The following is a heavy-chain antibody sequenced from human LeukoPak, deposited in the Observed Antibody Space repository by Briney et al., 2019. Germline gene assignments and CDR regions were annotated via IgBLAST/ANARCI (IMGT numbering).Heavy chain of an antibody. CDR3: AREWYSSSWYVRYFDY. Sequence: TSETLSPTCTVSGGSISSYYWSWIRQPAGKGLEWIGRIYTSGSTNYNPSLKSRVTMSVDKSKNQFSLKLNSVTAADTAVYYCAREWYSSSWYVRYFDYWGQGTLVTVSS. D-gene: IGHD6-13*01. CDR1: GGSISSYY. J-gene: IGHJ4*02. CDR2: IYTSGST. V-gene: IGHV4-4*07.